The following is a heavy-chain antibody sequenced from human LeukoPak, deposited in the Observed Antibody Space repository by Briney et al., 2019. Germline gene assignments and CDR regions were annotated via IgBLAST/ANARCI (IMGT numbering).Heavy chain of an antibody. CDR2: MNPNSGNT. D-gene: IGHD3-10*01. V-gene: IGHV1-8*01. Sequence: GASVKVSCKASGYTFTSYDINWVRQATGQGLEWMGWMNPNSGNTGYQQKFQGRVTMTRNTSISTAYMELSSLRSEDTAVYYCATDYGDGSGFDYWGQGTLVTVSS. CDR3: ATDYGDGSGFDY. J-gene: IGHJ4*02. CDR1: GYTFTSYD.